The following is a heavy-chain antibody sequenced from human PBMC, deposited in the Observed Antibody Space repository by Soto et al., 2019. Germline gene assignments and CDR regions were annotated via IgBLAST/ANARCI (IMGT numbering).Heavy chain of an antibody. V-gene: IGHV4-39*01. D-gene: IGHD6-13*01. CDR3: VRPTYDSTWYFFEY. Sequence: PSETLSLTCTVSGASISGSGHYRGWIRQPPGKGLEWIGSIYHTGSTYYNPSLKSRVIISVDTSKNQFSLKLTSVTAADTAVYYCVRPTYDSTWYFFEYWGQGALVTVSS. CDR1: GASISGSGHY. J-gene: IGHJ4*02. CDR2: IYHTGST.